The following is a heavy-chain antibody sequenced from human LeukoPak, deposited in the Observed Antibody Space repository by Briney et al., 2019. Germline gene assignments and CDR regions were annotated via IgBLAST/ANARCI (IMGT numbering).Heavy chain of an antibody. Sequence: GGSLRLSCAASGFTFSSYGMHWVRQAPGKGLEWVAVIWYGGSNKYYADSVKGRFTISRDNSKNTLYLQMNSLRAEDTAVYYCAREQLLYSWFGPWGQGTLVTVSS. D-gene: IGHD1-1*01. J-gene: IGHJ5*02. V-gene: IGHV3-33*08. CDR2: IWYGGSNK. CDR1: GFTFSSYG. CDR3: AREQLLYSWFGP.